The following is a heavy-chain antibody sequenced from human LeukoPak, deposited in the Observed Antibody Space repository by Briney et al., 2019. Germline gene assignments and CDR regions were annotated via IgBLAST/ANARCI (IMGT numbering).Heavy chain of an antibody. CDR2: ISGSGGST. V-gene: IGHV3-23*01. D-gene: IGHD1-26*01. CDR1: GFAFSSYA. CDR3: AKTLVGATPLPLDY. Sequence: PGGSLRLSCAASGFAFSSYAMSWVRQAPGKGLEWVSAISGSGGSTYYADSVKGRFTISRDNSKNTLYLQMNSLRAEDTAVYYCAKTLVGATPLPLDYWGQGTLVTVSS. J-gene: IGHJ4*02.